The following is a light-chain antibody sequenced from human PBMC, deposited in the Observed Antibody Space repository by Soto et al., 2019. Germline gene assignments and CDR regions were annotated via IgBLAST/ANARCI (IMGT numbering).Light chain of an antibody. Sequence: DIQMTQSPSTLSASVGDRVTITCRASQSISSWLAWYQQKPGKAPKLLIYKASSLQSGVPSRFSGSGSGTEFARTISSLHPDDFATYYCQQSFTFGPGTKVDI. CDR2: KAS. CDR1: QSISSW. J-gene: IGKJ3*01. CDR3: QQSFT. V-gene: IGKV1-5*03.